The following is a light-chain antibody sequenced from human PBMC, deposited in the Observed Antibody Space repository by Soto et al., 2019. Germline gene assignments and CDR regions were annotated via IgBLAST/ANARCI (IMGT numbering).Light chain of an antibody. Sequence: DIQMSQSPVSLSASVGDRVTITRRASQDIHRYLAWFQQKPGKAPKLMIYDASSLESGVPSRFSGSGSGTEFTLTISSLQPDDVATYYCQQYKSYPPTLGQGTKVDIK. CDR1: QDIHRY. J-gene: IGKJ1*01. CDR3: QQYKSYPPT. CDR2: DAS. V-gene: IGKV1-16*01.